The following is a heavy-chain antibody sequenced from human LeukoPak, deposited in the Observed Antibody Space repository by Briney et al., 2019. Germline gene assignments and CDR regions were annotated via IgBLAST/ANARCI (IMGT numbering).Heavy chain of an antibody. CDR1: GFTFSSYG. CDR2: IGYDGSNK. V-gene: IGHV3-30*02. CDR3: AKDLSALLWFGELSPFDY. D-gene: IGHD3-10*01. J-gene: IGHJ4*02. Sequence: GGSLRLSCAASGFTFSSYGMHWVRQAPGKGLEWVAFIGYDGSNKYYADSVKGRFTISRDNSKNTLYLQMNSLRAEDTAVYYCAKDLSALLWFGELSPFDYWGQGTLVTVSS.